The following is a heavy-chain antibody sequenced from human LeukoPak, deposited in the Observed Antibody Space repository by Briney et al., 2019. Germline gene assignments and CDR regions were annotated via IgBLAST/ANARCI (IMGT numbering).Heavy chain of an antibody. CDR3: ARDVAAMVRSDAFDI. V-gene: IGHV1-8*03. Sequence: ASVKVSCKASGYTFTSYDINWVRQATGQGLEWMGWMNPNSGNTGYAQKFQGRVTITADESTSTAYMELSSLRSEDTAVYYCARDVAAMVRSDAFDIWGQGTMVTVSS. D-gene: IGHD5-18*01. J-gene: IGHJ3*02. CDR2: MNPNSGNT. CDR1: GYTFTSYD.